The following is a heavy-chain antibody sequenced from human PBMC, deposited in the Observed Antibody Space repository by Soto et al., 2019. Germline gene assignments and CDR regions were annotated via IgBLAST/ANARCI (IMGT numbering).Heavy chain of an antibody. CDR3: ARHASRGYSSSWYFED. J-gene: IGHJ4*02. CDR2: TYYSAGT. CDR1: GGSVSSSSYY. V-gene: IGHV4-39*01. Sequence: ASETLSLTCNDSGGSVSSSSYYWGWIRQAPGKGLEWIVSTYYSAGTYYNPSLKSRITTSMDASKNQFSLTVTSVTAADTAIYYCARHASRGYSSSWYFEDWGQGTPVTVSS. D-gene: IGHD6-13*01.